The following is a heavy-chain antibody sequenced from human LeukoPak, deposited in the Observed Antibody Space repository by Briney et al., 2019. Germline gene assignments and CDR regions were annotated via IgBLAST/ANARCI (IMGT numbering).Heavy chain of an antibody. J-gene: IGHJ4*02. Sequence: GGSLRLSCAASGFTLNTYSMNWVRQAPGKGLEWVSSIGSTGSDMYYVDSVKGRFTISRDNSKNTLYLQMNSLRVEDTAVYYCAREDTALVIAYWGQGTLVTVSS. V-gene: IGHV3-21*01. CDR1: GFTLNTYS. D-gene: IGHD5-18*01. CDR3: AREDTALVIAY. CDR2: IGSTGSDM.